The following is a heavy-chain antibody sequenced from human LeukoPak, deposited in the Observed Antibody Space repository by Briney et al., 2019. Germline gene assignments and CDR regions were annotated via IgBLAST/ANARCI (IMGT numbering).Heavy chain of an antibody. V-gene: IGHV3-48*03. J-gene: IGHJ3*02. CDR1: GFTFSSYE. CDR3: ARDSMVRGVIVGNAFDI. D-gene: IGHD3-10*01. CDR2: ISSSGSTI. Sequence: GGSLRLSCAASGFTFSSYEMNWVRQAPGKGLEWVSYISSSGSTIYYADSVKGRFTISRDNAKNSLYLQMNSLRAEDTALYYCARDSMVRGVIVGNAFDIWGQGTMVTVSS.